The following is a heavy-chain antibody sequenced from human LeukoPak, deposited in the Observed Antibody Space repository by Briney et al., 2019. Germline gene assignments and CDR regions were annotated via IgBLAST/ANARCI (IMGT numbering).Heavy chain of an antibody. CDR2: IYYSGST. CDR3: ARDIGYSYGHDAFDI. D-gene: IGHD5-18*01. J-gene: IGHJ3*02. CDR1: GCSFSSGDYY. V-gene: IGHV4-30-4*08. Sequence: PSETLSLTCTVSGCSFSSGDYYWSWIRQPPGKGLEWIGYIYYSGSTYYNPSHKSRITISVDTSKNQFSLKLSTVTAADTAVYYCARDIGYSYGHDAFDIWGQGTMVTVSS.